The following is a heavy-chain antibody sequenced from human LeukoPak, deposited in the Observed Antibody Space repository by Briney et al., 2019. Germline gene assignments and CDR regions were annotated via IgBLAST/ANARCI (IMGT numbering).Heavy chain of an antibody. Sequence: GGSLRHSCAASGFTFSSYAMSWVRQAPGKGLEWVSAISVSGGSTYYADSVKGRFTISRDNTKNTLYLQMNSLRAEDTAVYYCAREVEMATIGYFDYWGQGTLVAVSS. V-gene: IGHV3-23*01. D-gene: IGHD5-24*01. CDR2: ISVSGGST. J-gene: IGHJ4*02. CDR3: AREVEMATIGYFDY. CDR1: GFTFSSYA.